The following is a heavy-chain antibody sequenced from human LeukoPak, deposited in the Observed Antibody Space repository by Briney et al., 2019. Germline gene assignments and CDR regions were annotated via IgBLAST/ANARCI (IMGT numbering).Heavy chain of an antibody. V-gene: IGHV3-48*02. J-gene: IGHJ4*02. D-gene: IGHD1-26*01. CDR1: GVTFSNHG. CDR2: ISGGGTIE. Sequence: GGSLRLSCAASGVTFSNHGMNWVRQAPGKGLEWLSYISGGGTIEFYADSVKGRFTISRDNARNSLYLEIKSLRDEDTAVYYCARALGSPLDFWGQGTLVTVSS. CDR3: ARALGSPLDF.